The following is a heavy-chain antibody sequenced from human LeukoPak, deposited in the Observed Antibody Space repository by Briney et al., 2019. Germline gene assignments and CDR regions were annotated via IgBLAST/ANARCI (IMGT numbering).Heavy chain of an antibody. CDR1: GFTFSSCG. V-gene: IGHV3-21*01. CDR3: AIFIRDY. J-gene: IGHJ4*02. CDR2: ISSSSSYI. Sequence: GGSLRLSCAASGFTFSSCGMNWVRQAPGKGLEWVSSISSSSSYIYYADSVKGRFTISRDNTKNSLFLQMNSLRAEDTAVYYCAIFIRDYWGQGTLVTVSS.